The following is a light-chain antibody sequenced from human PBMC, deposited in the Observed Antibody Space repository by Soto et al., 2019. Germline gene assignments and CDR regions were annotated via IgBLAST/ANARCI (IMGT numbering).Light chain of an antibody. Sequence: QAVLTQPASVSGSPGQSITISCTGTSSDVGSYKLVSWYQQHPGKAPKLMIYEGTKRPSGVSSRFFGSKSDNTASLTISGLQAEDEADYYCCSYAGGSTSVFGGGTKLTVL. J-gene: IGLJ2*01. V-gene: IGLV2-23*01. CDR2: EGT. CDR1: SSDVGSYKL. CDR3: CSYAGGSTSV.